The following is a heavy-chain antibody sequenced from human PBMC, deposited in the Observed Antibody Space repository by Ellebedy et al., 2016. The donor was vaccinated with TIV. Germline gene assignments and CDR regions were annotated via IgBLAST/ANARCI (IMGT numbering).Heavy chain of an antibody. CDR1: GFTFGDYA. J-gene: IGHJ6*02. V-gene: IGHV3-49*04. CDR2: IRSKAYGGTT. CDR3: TRDLTTLAAAGTGIYYYTMDV. D-gene: IGHD6-13*01. Sequence: GGSLTLSXTASGFTFGDYAMSWVRQPPGKGREWVSFIRSKAYGGTTEYAASVKGRFTISRDDSKSIAYLQMNSLKAEDTAVYYCTRDLTTLAAAGTGIYYYTMDVWGQGTTVTVSS.